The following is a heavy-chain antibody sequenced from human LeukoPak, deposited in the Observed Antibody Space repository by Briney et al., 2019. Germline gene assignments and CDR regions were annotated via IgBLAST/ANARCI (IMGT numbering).Heavy chain of an antibody. CDR3: ARHAWGLLLPDFDY. V-gene: IGHV4-39*01. CDR2: IYYSGST. J-gene: IGHJ4*02. D-gene: IGHD3-22*01. CDR1: GGSISSSSYY. Sequence: PSETLSLTCTASGGSISSSSYYWGWIRQPPGKGLEWIGSIYYSGSTYYNPSLKSRVTISVDTSKNQFSLKLSSVTAADTAVYYCARHAWGLLLPDFDYWGQGTLVTVSS.